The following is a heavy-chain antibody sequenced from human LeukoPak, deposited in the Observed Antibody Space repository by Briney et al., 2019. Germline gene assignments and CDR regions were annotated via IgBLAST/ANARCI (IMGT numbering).Heavy chain of an antibody. CDR3: AKDLPLMVRGVIRDDY. D-gene: IGHD3-10*01. J-gene: IGHJ4*02. Sequence: GGSLRLSCAASGFTFSSYAMSWVRQAPGKGLEGVSDISGSGGSTYYEDSVKGGFTICRDNYKNGLYMQMNRLRDEDTAVYYCAKDLPLMVRGVIRDDYWGQGTLVTVSS. V-gene: IGHV3-23*01. CDR1: GFTFSSYA. CDR2: ISGSGGST.